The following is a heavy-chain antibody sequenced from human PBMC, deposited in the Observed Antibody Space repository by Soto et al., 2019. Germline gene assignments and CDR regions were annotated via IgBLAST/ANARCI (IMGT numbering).Heavy chain of an antibody. J-gene: IGHJ4*02. D-gene: IGHD5-18*01. CDR3: ERQMDGNSFVSGFDY. Sequence: PSETLSLTCAACSGSINSSNWGGWVKQPTGKGLEWIGEIYHSGSTNYNPSLKSRVTISVDKSKNQFSLRVSSVTAADTAVYYCERQMDGNSFVSGFDYWRQGAPVTVSS. CDR1: SGSINSSNW. CDR2: IYHSGST. V-gene: IGHV4-4*02.